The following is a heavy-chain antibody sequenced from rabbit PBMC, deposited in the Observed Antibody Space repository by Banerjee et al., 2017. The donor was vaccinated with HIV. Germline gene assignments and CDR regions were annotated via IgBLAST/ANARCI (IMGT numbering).Heavy chain of an antibody. V-gene: IGHV1S45*01. CDR1: GFDLSSGYD. CDR3: ARDINVSFAL. Sequence: QEQLEESGGGLVKPEGSLTLTCKASGFDLSSGYDMCWVRQAPGKGLEWIGCIYTGSGTTYYASWAKGRFTISKASSTTVTLRTTSLTAADTATYFCARDINVSFALWGPGTLVTVS. CDR2: IYTGSGTT. D-gene: IGHD3-3*01. J-gene: IGHJ4*01.